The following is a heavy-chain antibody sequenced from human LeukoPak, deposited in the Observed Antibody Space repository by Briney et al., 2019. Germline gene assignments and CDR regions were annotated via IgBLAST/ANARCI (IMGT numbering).Heavy chain of an antibody. J-gene: IGHJ5*02. Sequence: PSDTLSLTRTVSGRSMTHYFWNWIRQPPGEGLEWIVYTHISGSPDYTRFLKSRVTISLDTSKNQFSLMLSSVTAADTAVYFCARATQRYCSGTTCFPYWFDTWGQGTLATVSS. V-gene: IGHV4-59*07. CDR3: ARATQRYCSGTTCFPYWFDT. D-gene: IGHD2-2*01. CDR1: GRSMTHYF. CDR2: THISGSP.